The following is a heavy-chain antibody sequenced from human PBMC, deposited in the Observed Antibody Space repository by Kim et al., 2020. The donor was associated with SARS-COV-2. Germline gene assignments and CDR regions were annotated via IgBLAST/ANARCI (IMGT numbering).Heavy chain of an antibody. D-gene: IGHD3-10*01. V-gene: IGHV5-51*01. CDR3: AVNIDAMVRGVIRRGVFDY. CDR1: GYSFTSYW. CDR2: IYPGDSDT. J-gene: IGHJ4*02. Sequence: GESLKISCKGSGYSFTSYWIGWVRQMPGKGLEWMGIIYPGDSDTRYSPSFQGQVTISADKSISTAYLQWSSLKASDTAMYYCAVNIDAMVRGVIRRGVFDYWGQGTLVTVSS.